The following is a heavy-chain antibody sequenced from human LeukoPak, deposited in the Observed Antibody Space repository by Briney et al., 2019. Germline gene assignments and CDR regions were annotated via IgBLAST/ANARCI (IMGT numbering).Heavy chain of an antibody. V-gene: IGHV4-34*01. CDR2: ISHSGST. Sequence: SETLSLTCAVYGGSFSGYYWSWIRQPPGKGLEWIGEISHSGSTNYNPSLKSRVTISVDTSKNQFSLKLSSVTAADTAVYYCARGGLSCSGGSCYSFDYWGQGTLVTVSS. D-gene: IGHD2-15*01. CDR1: GGSFSGYY. CDR3: ARGGLSCSGGSCYSFDY. J-gene: IGHJ4*02.